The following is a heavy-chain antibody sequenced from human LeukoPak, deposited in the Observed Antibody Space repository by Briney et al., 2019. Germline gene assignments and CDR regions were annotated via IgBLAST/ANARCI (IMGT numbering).Heavy chain of an antibody. V-gene: IGHV5-51*01. J-gene: IGHJ3*02. CDR2: IYPGDSDT. D-gene: IGHD2-15*01. Sequence: GESLKISFKGSGYSFTSYWIGWVRQMPGKGLGWMGIIYPGDSDTRYSPSFQGQVTISADKSISTAYLQWSSLKASDTAMYYCARCKAVGYCSGGSCYSSAFDIWGQGTMVTVSS. CDR3: ARCKAVGYCSGGSCYSSAFDI. CDR1: GYSFTSYW.